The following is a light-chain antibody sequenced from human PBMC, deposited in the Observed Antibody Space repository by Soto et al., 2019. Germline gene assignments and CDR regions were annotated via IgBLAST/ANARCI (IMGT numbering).Light chain of an antibody. CDR2: DVS. Sequence: QSVLTQPRSVSGSPGQPVTISCTGTSSDVGGYNYISWYQHHPGKAPKVMIYDVSKRPSGVPDRFSGSKSGTTASLTISGLQAADEADYYCCSYAGSYNFVFGVGTKVTVL. CDR3: CSYAGSYNFV. CDR1: SSDVGGYNY. V-gene: IGLV2-11*01. J-gene: IGLJ1*01.